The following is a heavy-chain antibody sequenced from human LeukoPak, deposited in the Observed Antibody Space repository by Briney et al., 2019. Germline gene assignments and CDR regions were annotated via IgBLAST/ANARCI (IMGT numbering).Heavy chain of an antibody. CDR1: GGSISSYY. CDR2: IYYSGST. CDR3: ARDVGIWGATNAFDI. V-gene: IGHV4-59*12. Sequence: PSETLSLTCTVSGGSISSYYWSWIRQPPGKGLEWIGYIYYSGSTNYNPSLKSRVTISVDTSKNQFSLKLSSVTAADTAVYYCARDVGIWGATNAFDIWGQGTMVTVSS. J-gene: IGHJ3*02. D-gene: IGHD1-26*01.